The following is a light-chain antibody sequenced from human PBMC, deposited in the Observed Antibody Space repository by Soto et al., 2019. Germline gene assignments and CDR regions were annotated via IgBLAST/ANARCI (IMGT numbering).Light chain of an antibody. Sequence: EIVLTQSPGTLSLTPGERATLNCRASQSVSSSYLAWYQQKPGQAPRLLIYGASSRATGIPDRFSGSGSGTDFTLTISRLEPEDFAVYYCQQYGSSPSIPFGQGTRLEIK. J-gene: IGKJ5*01. V-gene: IGKV3-20*01. CDR1: QSVSSSY. CDR2: GAS. CDR3: QQYGSSPSIP.